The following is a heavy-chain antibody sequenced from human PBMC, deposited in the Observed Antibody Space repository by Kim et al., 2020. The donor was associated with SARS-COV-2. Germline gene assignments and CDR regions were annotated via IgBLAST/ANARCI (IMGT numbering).Heavy chain of an antibody. CDR2: INPSGGST. V-gene: IGHV1-46*01. J-gene: IGHJ5*02. D-gene: IGHD4-17*01. CDR3: ARGREEGSLLDYGDATWFDP. Sequence: ASVKVSCKASGYTFTSYYMHWVRQAPGQGLEWMGIINPSGGSTSYAQKFQGRVTMTRDTSTSTVYMELSSLRSEDTAVYYCARGREEGSLLDYGDATWFDPWGQGTLVTVSS. CDR1: GYTFTSYY.